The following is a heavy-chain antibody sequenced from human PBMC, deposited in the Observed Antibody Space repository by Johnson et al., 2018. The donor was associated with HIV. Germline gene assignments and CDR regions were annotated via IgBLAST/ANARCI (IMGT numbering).Heavy chain of an antibody. CDR3: ARDGGVAAAVGVVAFDI. CDR2: ISSSGSSI. Sequence: QVQLVESGGGLVKPGGSLRLSCAVSGVIFSDYYMSWIRQAPGKGLEWVSYISSSGSSIYYADSVKGRFTISRDNAENSLYLQMNSLRAEDTAVYYCARDGGVAAAVGVVAFDIWGQGTLVTVSS. D-gene: IGHD6-13*01. J-gene: IGHJ3*02. V-gene: IGHV3-11*04. CDR1: GVIFSDYY.